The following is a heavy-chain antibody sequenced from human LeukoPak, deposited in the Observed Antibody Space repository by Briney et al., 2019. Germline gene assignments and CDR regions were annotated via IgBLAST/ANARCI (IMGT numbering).Heavy chain of an antibody. J-gene: IGHJ3*02. D-gene: IGHD1-26*01. V-gene: IGHV3-74*01. CDR3: ARPKWELLSYGAFDI. CDR1: GFTFSSYW. Sequence: PGGSLRLSCAASGFTFSSYWMHWVRQAPGKGLVWVSRINSDGSSTSYADSVKGRFTISRDNAKNTLYLQMNSLRAEDTAVYHCARPKWELLSYGAFDIWGQGTMVTVSS. CDR2: INSDGSST.